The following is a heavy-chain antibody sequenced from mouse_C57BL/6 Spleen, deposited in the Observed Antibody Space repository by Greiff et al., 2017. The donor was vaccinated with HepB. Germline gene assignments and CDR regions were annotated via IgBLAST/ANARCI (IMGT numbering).Heavy chain of an antibody. V-gene: IGHV1-81*01. CDR1: GYTFTSYG. CDR2: IYPRSGNT. D-gene: IGHD4-1*01. Sequence: QVQLQQSGAELARPGASVKLSCKASGYTFTSYGISWVKQRTGQGLEWIGEIYPRSGNTYYNEKFKGKATLTADKSSSTAYMELRSLTSEDSAVYVSSSGSPAWFAYWGQGTLVTVSA. CDR3: SSGSPAWFAY. J-gene: IGHJ3*01.